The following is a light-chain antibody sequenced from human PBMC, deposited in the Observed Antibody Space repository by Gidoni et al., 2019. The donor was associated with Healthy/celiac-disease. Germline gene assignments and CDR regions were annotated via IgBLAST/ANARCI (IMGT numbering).Light chain of an antibody. J-gene: IGKJ1*01. Sequence: EVVMTQSPGTLSVSPGERATLSCRASQSVTNNLAWYQQKPGQAPRLLIFGASTRATGIPARFSGSGSGTEFILTISSLQSEDFAVYYCQQYNNWPETFGQGTKVEIK. CDR3: QQYNNWPET. V-gene: IGKV3-15*01. CDR2: GAS. CDR1: QSVTNN.